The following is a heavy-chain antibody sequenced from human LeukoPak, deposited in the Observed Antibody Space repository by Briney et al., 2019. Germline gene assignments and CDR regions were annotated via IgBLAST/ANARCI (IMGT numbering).Heavy chain of an antibody. D-gene: IGHD3-22*01. CDR2: IKQDGSEK. J-gene: IGHJ5*02. CDR1: GFTFSSYW. CDR3: ARDLGGYTWDWFDP. Sequence: PGGSLRLSCAASGFTFSSYWMSWVRQAPGKGLEWVANIKQDGSEKYYVDSVKGRFTISRDNAKNSLYLQMNSLRAEDTAVYYCARDLGGYTWDWFDPWGQGTLVTVSS. V-gene: IGHV3-7*01.